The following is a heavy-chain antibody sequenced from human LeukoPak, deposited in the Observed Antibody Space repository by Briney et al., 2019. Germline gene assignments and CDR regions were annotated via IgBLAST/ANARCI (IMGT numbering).Heavy chain of an antibody. CDR2: IIPIFGTA. V-gene: IGHV1-69*05. D-gene: IGHD1-7*01. Sequence: ASVKVSCKASGGTFSSYAISWVRQAPGQGLEWMGRIIPIFGTANYAQKFQGRVTITTDESTSTAYMELSSLRSEDTAVYYCAISWGDWNYGYFDYWGQGTLVTVSS. CDR1: GGTFSSYA. J-gene: IGHJ4*02. CDR3: AISWGDWNYGYFDY.